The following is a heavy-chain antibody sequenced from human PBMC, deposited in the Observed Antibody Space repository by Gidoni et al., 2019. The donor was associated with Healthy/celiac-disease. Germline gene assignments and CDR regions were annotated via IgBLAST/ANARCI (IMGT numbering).Heavy chain of an antibody. Sequence: EVQLVESGGGLVKPGGSLRLSCAASGFTFSSYSMNWVRQAPGKGLEWVSSISSSSSYIYYADSVKGRFTISRDNAKNSLYLQMNSLRAEDTAVYYCATYEPRYSSSWYVRDPDYWGQGTLVTVSS. CDR1: GFTFSSYS. CDR2: ISSSSSYI. CDR3: ATYEPRYSSSWYVRDPDY. V-gene: IGHV3-21*01. J-gene: IGHJ4*02. D-gene: IGHD6-13*01.